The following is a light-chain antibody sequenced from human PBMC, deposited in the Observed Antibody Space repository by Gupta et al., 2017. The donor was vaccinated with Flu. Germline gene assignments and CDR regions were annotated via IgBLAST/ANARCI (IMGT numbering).Light chain of an antibody. CDR3: RQALLTPIT. CDR1: QSLLPSNGNTY. V-gene: IGKV2-28*01. J-gene: IGKJ5*01. Sequence: DIVMTQSPLSLPVTPGEPASISCRSSQSLLPSNGNTYLDWYLQKPGQSPQLLIYLGSNRASGVPDRFSGSGSGTDFTLKISRVEAEDVGVYYCRQALLTPITVGQGTRLEIK. CDR2: LGS.